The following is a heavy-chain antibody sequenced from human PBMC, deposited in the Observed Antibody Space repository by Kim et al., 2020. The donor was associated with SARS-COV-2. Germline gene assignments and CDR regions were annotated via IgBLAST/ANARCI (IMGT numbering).Heavy chain of an antibody. D-gene: IGHD3-3*01. CDR3: ARDWPLWSANWFDP. CDR1: GYTFTSYA. CDR2: INAGNGNT. Sequence: ASVKVSCKASGYTFTSYAMHWVRQAPGQRLEWMGWINAGNGNTKYSQKFQGRVTITSDTSASTAYMELSSLRSEDTAVYYCARDWPLWSANWFDPWGQGTLVTVSS. V-gene: IGHV1-3*01. J-gene: IGHJ5*02.